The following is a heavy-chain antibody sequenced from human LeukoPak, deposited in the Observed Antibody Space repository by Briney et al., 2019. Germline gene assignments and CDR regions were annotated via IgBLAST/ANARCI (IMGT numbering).Heavy chain of an antibody. Sequence: GGSLRLSCATSGFTFSDHYMTWIRQAPGKGLETVSYIYNGGDTIYYADSVRGRFTISRDNAESSLYLQMNSLRAEDTAVYYCARGHWGLDYWGRGTVVTVSS. V-gene: IGHV3-11*04. CDR2: IYNGGDTI. D-gene: IGHD7-27*01. CDR3: ARGHWGLDY. J-gene: IGHJ4*02. CDR1: GFTFSDHY.